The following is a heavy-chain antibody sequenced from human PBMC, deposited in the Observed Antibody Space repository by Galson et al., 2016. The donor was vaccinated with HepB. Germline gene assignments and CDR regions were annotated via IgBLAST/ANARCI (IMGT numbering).Heavy chain of an antibody. V-gene: IGHV4-4*02. CDR1: GASISSDNY. D-gene: IGHD6-13*01. J-gene: IGHJ4*02. Sequence: ETLSLTCAVSGASISSDNYWSWVRQPPGKGLEWIGEIYHSGDTNFNPSLKSRVTISVDKSKNQLSLKLTSVTAADTAMYYCAAAGGREGITPVWGQGTLVTVSS. CDR3: AAAGGREGITPV. CDR2: IYHSGDT.